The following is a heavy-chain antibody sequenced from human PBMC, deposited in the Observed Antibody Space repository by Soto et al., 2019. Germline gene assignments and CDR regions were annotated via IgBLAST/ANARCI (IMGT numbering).Heavy chain of an antibody. CDR3: ASHGSGDYFWFDP. CDR2: ASPDGSST. J-gene: IGHJ5*02. D-gene: IGHD4-17*01. CDR1: GFTFSNFW. V-gene: IGHV3-74*01. Sequence: EGQLVESGGGLVQPGGSLRLSCAASGFTFSNFWVQWVRQAPGKGLVWVSRASPDGSSTSYADSVKGRFTISRDNAKNMLYMEMNSLRAEDTAVYYCASHGSGDYFWFDPWGQGTLVTVSS.